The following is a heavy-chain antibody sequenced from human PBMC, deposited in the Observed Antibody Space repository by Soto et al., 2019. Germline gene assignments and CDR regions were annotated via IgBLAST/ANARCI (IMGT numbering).Heavy chain of an antibody. Sequence: QVQLQESGPGLVKPSETLSLTCTVSGGSISSYYWSWIRQPPGKGLEWIGYIYSSGSTNYNPSLKSRVTLSVDTSKNQFSLKMSSVTAADTAGYYCARLATRYYFDYWGQGTLVTVSS. CDR2: IYSSGST. CDR1: GGSISSYY. D-gene: IGHD1-1*01. V-gene: IGHV4-59*01. J-gene: IGHJ4*02. CDR3: ARLATRYYFDY.